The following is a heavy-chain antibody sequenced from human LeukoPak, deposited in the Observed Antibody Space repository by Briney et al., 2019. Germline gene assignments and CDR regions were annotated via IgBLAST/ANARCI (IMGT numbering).Heavy chain of an antibody. CDR2: IYTFGST. CDR1: GGSMSGYY. J-gene: IGHJ6*03. CDR3: ARQGGYCSASRCPGGFHYMDV. D-gene: IGHD2-15*01. V-gene: IGHV4-4*09. Sequence: SETLSLTCTVSGGSMSGYYWSWLRQPPGKGLEWIGFIYTFGSTKYNPSLKGRVTISGDMSRRQFSLKLTSVTAADTAVYFCARQGGYCSASRCPGGFHYMDVWGKGTTVAVSS.